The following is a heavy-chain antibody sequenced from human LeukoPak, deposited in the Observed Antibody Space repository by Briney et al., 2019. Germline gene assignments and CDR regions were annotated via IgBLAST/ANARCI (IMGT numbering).Heavy chain of an antibody. D-gene: IGHD6-13*01. Sequence: ASVKVSCKASGYTFTTYYIHWVRQAPGQGLEWMGIINPTGGSTTYAQKFQGKVTMTRDTSTSTVFMEVNSLRSEDTAVYYCALYSSTWYWGQGTLVTVSS. CDR3: ALYSSTWY. V-gene: IGHV1-46*01. CDR1: GYTFTTYY. J-gene: IGHJ4*02. CDR2: INPTGGST.